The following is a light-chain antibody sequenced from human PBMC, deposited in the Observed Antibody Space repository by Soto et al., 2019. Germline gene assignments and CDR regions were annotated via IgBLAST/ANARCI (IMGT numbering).Light chain of an antibody. CDR1: QSISSN. CDR2: AAS. Sequence: DIQMTQSPSSLSASVGDRVTITCRARQSISSNLNWYQQKPGKAPKLLIYAASSLQRGVPSRVSGSGTGTEITLTISRLKPEDFATYACQQSYSTPRTFGQGTTLEIK. CDR3: QQSYSTPRT. V-gene: IGKV1-39*01. J-gene: IGKJ2*01.